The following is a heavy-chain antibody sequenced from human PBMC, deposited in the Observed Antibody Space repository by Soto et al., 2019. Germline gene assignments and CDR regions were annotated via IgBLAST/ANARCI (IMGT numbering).Heavy chain of an antibody. CDR1: GFTFSTYA. J-gene: IGHJ6*03. D-gene: IGHD3-10*01. V-gene: IGHV3-23*01. CDR2: ISGSGSDR. Sequence: EVQVLESGGGLVQPGGSLRLSCVASGFTFSTYAMNWVRQAPGKGLEWVSGISGSGSDRYYADSVRGRFTISRDNSNKTLNPQMDSLRAEDTAIYYCTKTPRSYYYYMDVWGKGTTVTVSS. CDR3: TKTPRSYYYYMDV.